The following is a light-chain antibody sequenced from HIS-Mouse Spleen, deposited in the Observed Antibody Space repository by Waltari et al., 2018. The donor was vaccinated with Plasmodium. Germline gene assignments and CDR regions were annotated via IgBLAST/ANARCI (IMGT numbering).Light chain of an antibody. V-gene: IGKV1-5*03. CDR1: QSISSW. Sequence: IQITQSPSTLSASVGDRVTITGRASQSISSWLAWYQQKPGKAPKLLIYKASSLESGVPSRFSGSGSGTEFTLTISSLQPDDFATYYCQQYNSYSWTFGQGTKVEIK. J-gene: IGKJ1*01. CDR2: KAS. CDR3: QQYNSYSWT.